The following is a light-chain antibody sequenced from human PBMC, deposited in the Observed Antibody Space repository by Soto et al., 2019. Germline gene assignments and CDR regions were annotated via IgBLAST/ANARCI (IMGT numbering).Light chain of an antibody. Sequence: QPVLTQPPSASGTSGQRVTISCSGSASNIGSDAVNWYQQVPGTAPKLLIYRDNRRPSGVPDRFSGSKSGTSASLAISGLQSEDEADYYCAAWDDSLNGWVFGGGTKLTVL. CDR2: RDN. CDR1: ASNIGSDA. V-gene: IGLV1-44*01. CDR3: AAWDDSLNGWV. J-gene: IGLJ3*02.